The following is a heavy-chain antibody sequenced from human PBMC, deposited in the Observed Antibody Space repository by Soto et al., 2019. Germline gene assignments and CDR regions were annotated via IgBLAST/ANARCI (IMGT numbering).Heavy chain of an antibody. V-gene: IGHV3-15*01. CDR3: TTDPWQWLAH. Sequence: GGSLRLSCAASGFIFSGNWMSWVRQAPGKGLEWVGRIKSKTDGGTTDYAAPVKGRFTISRDDSKNTLYLQMNSLKTEDTAVYYCTTDPWQWLAHWGQGTLVTVSS. J-gene: IGHJ4*02. D-gene: IGHD6-19*01. CDR2: IKSKTDGGTT. CDR1: GFIFSGNW.